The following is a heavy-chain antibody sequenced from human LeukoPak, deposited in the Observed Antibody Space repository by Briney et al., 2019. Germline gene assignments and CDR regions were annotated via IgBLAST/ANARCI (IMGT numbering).Heavy chain of an antibody. D-gene: IGHD1-1*01. CDR3: AKWQTTAHAVDY. CDR1: GFTFSSYA. J-gene: IGHJ4*02. Sequence: GGSLRLSCAASGFTFSSYAMSWVRQAPGKGLEWVSAISGSGGSTYFADSVKGQFTISRDNSKNTLYLQMNSLRAEDTAVYYCAKWQTTAHAVDYWGQGTLVTVSS. CDR2: ISGSGGST. V-gene: IGHV3-23*01.